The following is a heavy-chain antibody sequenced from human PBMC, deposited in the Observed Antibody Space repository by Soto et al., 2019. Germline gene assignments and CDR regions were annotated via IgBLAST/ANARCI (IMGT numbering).Heavy chain of an antibody. Sequence: QVQLQESGPGLVKPSQTLSLTCTVSGGSISTGGYYWSWIRQHPGKGLEWIGYIYNSATPYYNPSLKSRVTISVDTSKNQFSLKLSSGTVADTAVYYCARDPAPWGQGALVTVSS. CDR1: GGSISTGGYY. V-gene: IGHV4-31*03. CDR3: ARDPAP. CDR2: IYNSATP. J-gene: IGHJ5*02.